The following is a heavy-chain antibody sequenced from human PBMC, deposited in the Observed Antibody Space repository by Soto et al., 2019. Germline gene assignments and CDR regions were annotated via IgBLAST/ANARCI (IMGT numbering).Heavy chain of an antibody. CDR3: ARDFDLAVAGFDY. J-gene: IGHJ4*02. CDR2: IWYDGSNK. V-gene: IGHV3-33*01. CDR1: GFTFSSYG. Sequence: QVQLVESGGGVVQPGRSLRLSCAASGFTFSSYGMHWVRQTPGKGLEWVAVIWYDGSNKYYADSVKGRFTISRDNSKNTLYLQMNSLRAEDTAVYYCARDFDLAVAGFDYWGQGTLFTVSS. D-gene: IGHD6-19*01.